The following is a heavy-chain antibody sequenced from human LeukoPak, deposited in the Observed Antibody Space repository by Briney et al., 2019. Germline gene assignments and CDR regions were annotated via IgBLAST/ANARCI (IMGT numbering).Heavy chain of an antibody. Sequence: GGSLRLSCAASGFTFSSYSMNWVRQAPGKGLEWVSSISSSSSYIYYADSVKGRFTISRDNAKNSLYLQMNSLRAEDTAVYYCAKSVPTRGWYFDLWGRGTLVTVSS. V-gene: IGHV3-21*04. CDR1: GFTFSSYS. CDR3: AKSVPTRGWYFDL. J-gene: IGHJ2*01. CDR2: ISSSSSYI.